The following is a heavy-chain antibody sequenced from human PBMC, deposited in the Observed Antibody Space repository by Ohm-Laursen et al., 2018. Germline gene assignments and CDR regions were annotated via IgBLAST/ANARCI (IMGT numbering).Heavy chain of an antibody. CDR1: GYTFTSYD. Sequence: SVKVSCKASGYTFTSYDINWVRQAPGQGLEWMGGIIPIFGTANYAQKFQGRVTITADKSTSTAYMELSSLRSEDTAVYYCARGGDGITGTKSLYYWGQGTLVTVSS. CDR2: IIPIFGTA. D-gene: IGHD1-7*01. CDR3: ARGGDGITGTKSLYY. V-gene: IGHV1-69*06. J-gene: IGHJ4*02.